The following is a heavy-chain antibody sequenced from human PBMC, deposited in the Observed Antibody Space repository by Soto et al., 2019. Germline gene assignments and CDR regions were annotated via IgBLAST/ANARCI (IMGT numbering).Heavy chain of an antibody. CDR1: GGSISSGGYY. V-gene: IGHV4-31*03. J-gene: IGHJ4*02. CDR3: ARGHMDDYGDYQPLHY. CDR2: IYYSGST. D-gene: IGHD4-17*01. Sequence: QVQLQESGPGLVKPSQTLSLTCTVSGGSISSGGYYWSWIRQHPGKGLEWIGYIYYSGSTYYNPSLKSRVTISVDTSRNQFSLKLSSVTAADTAVYYCARGHMDDYGDYQPLHYWGQGTLVTVSS.